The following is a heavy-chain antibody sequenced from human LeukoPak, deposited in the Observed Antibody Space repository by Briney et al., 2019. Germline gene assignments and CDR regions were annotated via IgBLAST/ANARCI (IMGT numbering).Heavy chain of an antibody. J-gene: IGHJ4*02. CDR3: ARQSSGWYFLDY. D-gene: IGHD6-19*01. V-gene: IGHV1-2*02. CDR1: GYTFTDYY. CDR2: INPNSGGT. Sequence: GASVKVSCKASGYTFTDYYIHWVRQAPGQGLEWMGWINPNSGGTNYAQKFQGRVTMTRDTSISTAYMELSRLRSDDTAVYYCARQSSGWYFLDYWGQGTLVTVSS.